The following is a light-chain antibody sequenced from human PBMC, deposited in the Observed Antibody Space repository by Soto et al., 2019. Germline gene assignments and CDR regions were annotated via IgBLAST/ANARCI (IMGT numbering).Light chain of an antibody. CDR3: QEYKA. J-gene: IGKJ1*01. V-gene: IGKV1-5*01. Sequence: IQMTQSTSTLSASVGDNITITCRASQSLSSYLAWYQQKPGRAPKLLIFDASSLERGVPSRFSGRGSGTEFRLTISSLQPDDFATYYCQEYKAFGQGTKVDIK. CDR2: DAS. CDR1: QSLSSY.